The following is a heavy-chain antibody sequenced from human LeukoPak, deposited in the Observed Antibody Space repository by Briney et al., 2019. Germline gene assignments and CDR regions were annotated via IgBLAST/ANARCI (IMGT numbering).Heavy chain of an antibody. D-gene: IGHD6-19*01. CDR2: ISGSGGST. Sequence: GGSLRLSCAASGFTFSSYAMSWVRQAPGKGLEWVSAISGSGGSTYYADSVKGRFTISRDNSKNTLCLQMNSLRAEDTAVYYCAKANSSGWLYYFDYWGQGTLVTVSS. CDR3: AKANSSGWLYYFDY. V-gene: IGHV3-23*01. CDR1: GFTFSSYA. J-gene: IGHJ4*02.